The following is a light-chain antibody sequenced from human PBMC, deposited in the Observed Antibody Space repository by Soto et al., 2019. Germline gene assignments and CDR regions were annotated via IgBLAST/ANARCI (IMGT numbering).Light chain of an antibody. J-gene: IGLJ2*01. V-gene: IGLV4-60*03. Sequence: QPVLTQSSSASASLGSSVKLTCTLSSGHSTYIIAWHQQQPGKAPRYLMNLEGSGSYNKGSGVPDRFSGSSSGADRYLTVSSLQSEDEADYYCETWHSDTRVFGGGTKVTVL. CDR1: SGHSTYI. CDR2: LEGSGSY. CDR3: ETWHSDTRV.